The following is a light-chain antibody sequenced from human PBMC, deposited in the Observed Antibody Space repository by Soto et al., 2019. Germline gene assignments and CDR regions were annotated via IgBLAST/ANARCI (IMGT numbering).Light chain of an antibody. CDR1: SSDVGGYNY. J-gene: IGLJ1*01. CDR2: DVS. V-gene: IGLV2-14*01. CDR3: SSDTSSSLYV. Sequence: QSALTQPASVSGSPGQSITISCTGTSSDVGGYNYVSWYQQHPGKAPTLMIYDVSNRPSGVSNRFSGSKSGNTASLTISGLQAEDEADYYCSSDTSSSLYVFGTGTKLTVL.